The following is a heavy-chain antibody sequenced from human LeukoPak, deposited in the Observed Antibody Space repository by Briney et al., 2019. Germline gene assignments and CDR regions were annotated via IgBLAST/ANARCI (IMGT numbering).Heavy chain of an antibody. J-gene: IGHJ4*02. CDR1: GFTFSSYS. V-gene: IGHV3-7*01. CDR3: ARDKIEGPTKLDY. CDR2: IKQDESEK. D-gene: IGHD1-1*01. Sequence: GGSLRLSCAASGFTFSSYSMDWVRQAPGKGLEWVANIKQDESEKYYVDSVKGRFTISRDNAKNSLYLQMSSLRAEDTAVYYCARDKIEGPTKLDYWGQGILVTVSS.